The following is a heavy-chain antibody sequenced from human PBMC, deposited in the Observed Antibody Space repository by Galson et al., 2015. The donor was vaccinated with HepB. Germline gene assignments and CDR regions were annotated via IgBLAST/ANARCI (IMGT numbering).Heavy chain of an antibody. V-gene: IGHV1-18*04. D-gene: IGHD3-10*01. CDR2: ISAYNGNT. CDR1: GYTFTSYG. CDR3: ARDVDYYGSGSYLY. J-gene: IGHJ4*02. Sequence: SVKVSCKASGYTFTSYGISWVRQAPGQGLEWMGWISAYNGNTNYAQKLQGRVTMTTDTSTSTAYMELRSLRSDDTAVYYCARDVDYYGSGSYLYWGQGTLVTVSS.